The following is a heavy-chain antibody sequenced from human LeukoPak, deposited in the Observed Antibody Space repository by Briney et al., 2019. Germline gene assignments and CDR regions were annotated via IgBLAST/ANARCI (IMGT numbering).Heavy chain of an antibody. D-gene: IGHD2-15*01. CDR3: AKVKRGYCSGGSCLTSEGWDV. Sequence: ASVKVSCKVSGYTLTELSMHWVRQAPGKGLEWMGGFDPEDGETIYAQKFQGRVTMTEDTSTDTAYMELSSLRSEDTAVYYCAKVKRGYCSGGSCLTSEGWDVWGKGTTVTISS. CDR1: GYTLTELS. J-gene: IGHJ6*04. CDR2: FDPEDGET. V-gene: IGHV1-24*01.